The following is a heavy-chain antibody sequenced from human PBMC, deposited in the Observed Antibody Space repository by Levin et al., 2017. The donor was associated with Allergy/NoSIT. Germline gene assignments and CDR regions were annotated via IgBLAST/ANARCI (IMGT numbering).Heavy chain of an antibody. CDR3: ARAQTGYVSPFDY. J-gene: IGHJ4*02. Sequence: SETLSLTCTVSGASTSRGGYYWGWIRQHPGKGLEWIGYIYYNGDTFYNPSLKSRVTISVETSTNQFSLNLYSVTAADTAVYYCARAQTGYVSPFDYWGQGTLVTVSS. V-gene: IGHV4-31*03. CDR2: IYYNGDT. CDR1: GASTSRGGYY. D-gene: IGHD3-9*01.